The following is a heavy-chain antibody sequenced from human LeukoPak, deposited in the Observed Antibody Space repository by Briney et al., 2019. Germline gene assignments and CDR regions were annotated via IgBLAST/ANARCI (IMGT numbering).Heavy chain of an antibody. V-gene: IGHV1-24*01. J-gene: IGHJ4*02. CDR1: RYTLTELS. CDR2: FDPEDGET. D-gene: IGHD1-26*01. Sequence: GASVKVSCKVSRYTLTELSMHWVRQAPGKGLEWMGGFDPEDGETIYAQKFQGRVTMTEDTSTDTAYMELSSLRSEDTAVYYCATTFLVGATKLPNDYWAREPWSPSPQ. CDR3: ATTFLVGATKLPNDY.